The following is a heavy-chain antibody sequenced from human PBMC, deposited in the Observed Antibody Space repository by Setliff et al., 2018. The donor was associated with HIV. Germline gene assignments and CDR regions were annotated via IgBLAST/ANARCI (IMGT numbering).Heavy chain of an antibody. D-gene: IGHD6-13*01. CDR2: INQDGSDK. CDR1: GFMFGTNW. J-gene: IGHJ4*01. V-gene: IGHV3-7*01. CDR3: ARGGASSLPLDY. Sequence: TGGSLRLSCEASGFMFGTNWMSWVRQAPGKGPEWLANINQDGSDKYYMYSVKGRFTISRDSAKNSLYLQMNSLRADDTAIYYCARGGASSLPLDYWGHGTLVTVSS.